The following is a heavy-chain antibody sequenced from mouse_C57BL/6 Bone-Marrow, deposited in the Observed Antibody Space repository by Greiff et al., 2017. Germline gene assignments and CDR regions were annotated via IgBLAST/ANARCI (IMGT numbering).Heavy chain of an antibody. D-gene: IGHD2-10*01. Sequence: VQLQQPGAELVKPGASVKVSCKASGYTFTSYWMHWVKQRPGQGLEWIGRIHPSDSDTNYNQKFKGKATLTVDKSSSTAYMQLSSLTSEDSAVYYCAMGPYPVYYAMDYWGQGTSVTVSS. CDR2: IHPSDSDT. CDR3: AMGPYPVYYAMDY. CDR1: GYTFTSYW. J-gene: IGHJ4*01. V-gene: IGHV1-74*01.